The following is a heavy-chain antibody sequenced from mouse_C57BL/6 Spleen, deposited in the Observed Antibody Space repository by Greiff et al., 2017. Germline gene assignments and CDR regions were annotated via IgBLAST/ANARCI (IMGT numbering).Heavy chain of an antibody. CDR2: IRSKSNNYAT. CDR3: VRRGDYYLYAMDY. J-gene: IGHJ4*01. D-gene: IGHD1-1*01. CDR1: GFSFNTYA. V-gene: IGHV10-1*01. Sequence: EVKVVESGGGLVQPKGSLKLSCAASGFSFNTYAMNWVRQAPGKGLEWVARIRSKSNNYATYYADSVKDRFTISRDDSESMLYLQMNNLKTEDTAMYYCVRRGDYYLYAMDYWGQGTSVTVSS.